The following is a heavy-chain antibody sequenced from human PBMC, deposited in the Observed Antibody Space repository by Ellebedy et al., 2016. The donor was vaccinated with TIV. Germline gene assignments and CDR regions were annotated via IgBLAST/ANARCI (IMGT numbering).Heavy chain of an antibody. CDR3: AKGPTTRYYYMDV. CDR2: ISGSGDST. V-gene: IGHV3-23*01. CDR1: GFTFSSYA. Sequence: GESLKISXAASGFTFSSYAVSWVRQAPGKGLEWVSAISGSGDSTYYADSVKGRFTISRDNSKNTLYLQMNSLRAEDTAVYYCAKGPTTRYYYMDVWGKGTTVTVSS. J-gene: IGHJ6*03. D-gene: IGHD1-26*01.